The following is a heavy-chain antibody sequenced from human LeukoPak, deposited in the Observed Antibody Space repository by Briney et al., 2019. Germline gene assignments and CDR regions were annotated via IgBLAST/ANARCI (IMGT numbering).Heavy chain of an antibody. D-gene: IGHD6-13*01. J-gene: IGHJ4*02. Sequence: ASVKVSCKASGYTFTRYDINWVRQATGQGLEWMGWMNPNSGNTGYAQKFQGRVTMTRNTSISTAYMELSSLRSEDTAVYYCARAYSSWYVSDYWGQGTLVTVSS. V-gene: IGHV1-8*01. CDR3: ARAYSSWYVSDY. CDR2: MNPNSGNT. CDR1: GYTFTRYD.